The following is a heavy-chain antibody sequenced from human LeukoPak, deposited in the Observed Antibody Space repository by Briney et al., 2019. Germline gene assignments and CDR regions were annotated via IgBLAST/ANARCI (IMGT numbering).Heavy chain of an antibody. CDR2: ISGSGGRI. D-gene: IGHD6-19*01. CDR1: GFTFSSYW. J-gene: IGHJ4*02. V-gene: IGHV3-23*01. Sequence: GGSLRLSCAASGFTFSSYWMSWVRQAPGKGLEWVSGISGSGGRIYYSDSVKGRFTISRDNSKNTLYLQMNSLRAGDTAVYYCAKDPIAVAGPVYFDYWGQGTLVTVSP. CDR3: AKDPIAVAGPVYFDY.